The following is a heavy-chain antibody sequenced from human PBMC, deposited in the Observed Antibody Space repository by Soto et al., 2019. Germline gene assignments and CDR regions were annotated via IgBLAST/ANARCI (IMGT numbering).Heavy chain of an antibody. J-gene: IGHJ5*02. CDR1: GFTFSSYW. Sequence: EVQLVESGGGLVQPGGSLRLSCAASGFTFSSYWMHWVRQAPGKGLVWVSRINSDGSSTSYADSVKGRFTISRDNAKNTLYLQMNSLRGGDPAVYYLARAAYDFWGGPTWGQGTLVTVSS. V-gene: IGHV3-74*01. CDR3: ARAAYDFWGGPT. D-gene: IGHD3-3*01. CDR2: INSDGSST.